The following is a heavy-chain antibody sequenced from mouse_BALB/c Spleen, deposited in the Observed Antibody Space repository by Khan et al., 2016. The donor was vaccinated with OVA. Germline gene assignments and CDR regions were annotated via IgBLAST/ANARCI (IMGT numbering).Heavy chain of an antibody. J-gene: IGHJ3*01. D-gene: IGHD1-1*01. CDR2: ISYIGNT. CDR3: ACELRGFAY. V-gene: IGHV3-8*02. CDR1: GDSITRGY. Sequence: EVQLQESGPSLVKPSQTLSLTCSVTGDSITRGYWNWIRKFPGNKLDYMGYISYIGNTYCNPSLKSRISITRDTSKNQYYLQLNSVTTEDTATYYCACELRGFAYWGQGTLVTVSA.